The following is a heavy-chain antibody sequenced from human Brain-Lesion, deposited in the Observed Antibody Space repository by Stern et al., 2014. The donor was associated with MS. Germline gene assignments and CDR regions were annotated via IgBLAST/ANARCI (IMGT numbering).Heavy chain of an antibody. Sequence: VQLVESGTEVKKFGSSGQGSCKASGGTFGTYPITWMRQPHGQGLEWKGRIIPIFGSPNYAQKFQGRVTITADRSTTTVYMKLSSLKSDDAAVYYCAKDGPALVTNWFDPWGRGTLVTVSS. V-gene: IGHV1-69*06. CDR1: GGTFGTYP. J-gene: IGHJ5*02. CDR2: IIPIFGSP. D-gene: IGHD5-18*01. CDR3: AKDGPALVTNWFDP.